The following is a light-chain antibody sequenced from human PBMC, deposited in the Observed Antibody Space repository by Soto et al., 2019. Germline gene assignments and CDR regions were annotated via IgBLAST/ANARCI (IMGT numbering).Light chain of an antibody. V-gene: IGKV3-11*01. CDR1: QSVSSK. CDR3: QQGSNWPRT. J-gene: IGKJ5*01. Sequence: EIVMTQSPATLSVSPGEGATLSCRASQSVSSKLAWYQQKPGQAPRLLIYDASKRAAGIPARFSGSGSGTDFTLTISSLEPEDFAVYYCQQGSNWPRTFGQGTRLEIK. CDR2: DAS.